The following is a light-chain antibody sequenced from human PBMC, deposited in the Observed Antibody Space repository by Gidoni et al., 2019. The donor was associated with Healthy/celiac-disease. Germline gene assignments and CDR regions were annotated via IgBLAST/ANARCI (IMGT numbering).Light chain of an antibody. V-gene: IGLV3-1*01. J-gene: IGLJ2*01. CDR1: KLGDKY. CDR2: QDS. CDR3: QAWDSSVV. Sequence: SYELTQPPSVSVSPGQTASITCSGDKLGDKYACWYQQKPGQSPVLVIYQDSKRPSGIPERFSGSNSGNTATLTISGTQAMDEADYDGQAWDSSVVFGGGTKLTVL.